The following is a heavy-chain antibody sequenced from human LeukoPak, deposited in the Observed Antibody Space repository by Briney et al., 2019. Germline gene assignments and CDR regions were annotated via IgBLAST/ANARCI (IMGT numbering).Heavy chain of an antibody. CDR2: IKTSGST. J-gene: IGHJ4*02. V-gene: IGHV4-4*07. CDR1: GGSISTYY. Sequence: SETLSLTCTVSGGSISTYYWSWIRQPVGKGLEWIGHIKTSGSTHYNPSLRSRITMSVDTPKNQFSLNLSSVTAADTAVYYCAKVAKYYYGSETYFFFEDWGQGTLVTVSS. D-gene: IGHD3-10*01. CDR3: AKVAKYYYGSETYFFFED.